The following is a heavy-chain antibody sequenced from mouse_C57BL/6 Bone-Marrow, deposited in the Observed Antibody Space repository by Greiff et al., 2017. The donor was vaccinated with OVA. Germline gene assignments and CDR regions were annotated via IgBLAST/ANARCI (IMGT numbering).Heavy chain of an antibody. J-gene: IGHJ1*03. CDR3: ARMNYYGSPYWYFDV. CDR1: GFTFSDYG. Sequence: EVKLMESGGGLVKPGGSLKLSCAASGFTFSDYGMHWVRQAPEKGLEWVAYISSGSSTIYYADTVKGRFTISRDNAKNTLFLQMTSLRSEDTAMYYCARMNYYGSPYWYFDVWGTGTTVTVSS. D-gene: IGHD1-1*01. V-gene: IGHV5-17*01. CDR2: ISSGSSTI.